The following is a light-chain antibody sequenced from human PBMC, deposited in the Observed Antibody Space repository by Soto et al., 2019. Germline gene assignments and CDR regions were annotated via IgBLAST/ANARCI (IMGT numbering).Light chain of an antibody. Sequence: EIVLTQSPGTLSLSPGERATRSCRASQSISFYLTWYQHKPGQAPRLLIYDASNRATGIPARFSGSGYGTDFTLTISSLEPEDFAVYYCQQRSNWPTFGQGTRLEIK. CDR3: QQRSNWPT. CDR2: DAS. V-gene: IGKV3-11*01. CDR1: QSISFY. J-gene: IGKJ5*01.